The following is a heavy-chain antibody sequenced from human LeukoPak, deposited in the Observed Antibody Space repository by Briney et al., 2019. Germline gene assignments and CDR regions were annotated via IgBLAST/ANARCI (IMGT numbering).Heavy chain of an antibody. D-gene: IGHD3-9*01. CDR3: VKDSDLVLTGYLFDY. CDR1: GFTFSSYD. CDR2: ISSNGGST. J-gene: IGHJ4*02. V-gene: IGHV3-64D*06. Sequence: PGGSLRLSCSASGFTFSSYDMHWVRQAPGKGLEYVSAISSNGGSTYYADSVKGRFTISRDNSKNTLYLQMSSLRAEDTAVYYCVKDSDLVLTGYLFDYWGQGTLVTVSS.